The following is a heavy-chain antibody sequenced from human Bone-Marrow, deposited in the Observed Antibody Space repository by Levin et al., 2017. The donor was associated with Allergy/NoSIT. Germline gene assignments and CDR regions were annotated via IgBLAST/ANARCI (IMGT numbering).Heavy chain of an antibody. V-gene: IGHV4-34*01. J-gene: IGHJ4*02. CDR3: ARLCKQWLVPSDL. Sequence: NPSETLSLTCAVSGESSSTYYWSWIRQPPGKGLEWIGEINHRGGTAYGSSLKSRVTISIDTSKNQFFLNLTSVTAADTGVYYCARLCKQWLVPSDLWGQGTLVTVSS. CDR2: INHRGGT. CDR1: GESSSTYY. D-gene: IGHD6-19*01.